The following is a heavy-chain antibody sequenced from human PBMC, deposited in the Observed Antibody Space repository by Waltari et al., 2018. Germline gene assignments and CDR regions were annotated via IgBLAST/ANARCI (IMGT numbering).Heavy chain of an antibody. CDR3: ARESDSSSWYPFDY. V-gene: IGHV3-30-3*01. Sequence: QVQLVESGGGVVQPGRSLRLSCAASGFTFSSYAMHWVRQAPGRGLEWVAFISYDGSNKYYADSLKGRFTISRDNSKNTLYLQMNSLRAEDTAVYYCARESDSSSWYPFDYWGQGTLVTVSS. J-gene: IGHJ4*02. D-gene: IGHD6-13*01. CDR1: GFTFSSYA. CDR2: ISYDGSNK.